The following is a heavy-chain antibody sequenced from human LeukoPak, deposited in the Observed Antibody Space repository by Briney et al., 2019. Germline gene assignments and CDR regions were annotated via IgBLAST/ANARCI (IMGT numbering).Heavy chain of an antibody. Sequence: EGSLRLSCAASGFTFSSYSMNWVRQAPGKGLEWVSSISSSSSYIYYADSVKGRFTISRDNAKNSLYPQMNSLRAEDTAVYYCARGRLKKYDFWSGYHDYWGQGTLVTVSS. CDR1: GFTFSSYS. V-gene: IGHV3-21*01. CDR2: ISSSSSYI. CDR3: ARGRLKKYDFWSGYHDY. D-gene: IGHD3-3*01. J-gene: IGHJ4*02.